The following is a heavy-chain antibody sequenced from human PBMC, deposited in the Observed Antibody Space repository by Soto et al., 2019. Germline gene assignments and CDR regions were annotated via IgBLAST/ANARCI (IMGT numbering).Heavy chain of an antibody. CDR2: ISGSGGNT. J-gene: IGHJ4*02. CDR1: GFTFSNYA. CDR3: AKGKLWLAPSGGYFDY. D-gene: IGHD6-19*01. V-gene: IGHV3-23*01. Sequence: GGSLRLSCVASGFTFSNYAMSWVRQAPGKGLEWVSAISGSGGNTYYADSVKGRFTISRDNSKNTLYLQVNGLRAEDTAVYYCAKGKLWLAPSGGYFDYWGQGTLVTVSS.